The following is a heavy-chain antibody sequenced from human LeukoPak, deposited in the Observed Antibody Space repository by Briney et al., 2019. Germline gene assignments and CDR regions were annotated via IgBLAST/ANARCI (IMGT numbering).Heavy chain of an antibody. CDR3: ARATYCSSTSCYHDYYYGMDV. J-gene: IGHJ6*02. D-gene: IGHD2-2*01. Sequence: GGSLRLSCAASGFTFSSFWMNWVRQAPGKGLEWVANIKQDGSEKYYVDSVKGRFTISRDNAKNSLYLQMNSLRAEDTAVYYCARATYCSSTSCYHDYYYGMDVWGQGTTVTVSS. CDR2: IKQDGSEK. CDR1: GFTFSSFW. V-gene: IGHV3-7*04.